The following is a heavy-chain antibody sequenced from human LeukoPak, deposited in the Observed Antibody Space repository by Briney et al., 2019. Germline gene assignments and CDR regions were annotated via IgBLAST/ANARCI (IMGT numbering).Heavy chain of an antibody. D-gene: IGHD6-13*01. CDR1: GFTVSSNY. V-gene: IGHV3-53*01. Sequence: GGSLRLSCAASGFTVSSNYMSWVRQAPGKGLEWVSIIYSDGSTSYADSVKGRFTISRDDSKNTLYLQMNSLRAEDTAVYYCARDDARYSSSRDWGQGTLVTVSS. CDR2: IYSDGST. J-gene: IGHJ4*02. CDR3: ARDDARYSSSRD.